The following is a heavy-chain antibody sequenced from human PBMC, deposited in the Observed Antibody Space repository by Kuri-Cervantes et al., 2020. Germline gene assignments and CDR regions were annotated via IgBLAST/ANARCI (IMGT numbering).Heavy chain of an antibody. CDR2: INPNSGGT. CDR3: ARVDCSSTSCYESYYYGMDV. V-gene: IGHV1-2*02. Sequence: ASVKVSCKASGYTFTSYYMHWVRQAPGQGLEWMGWINPNSGGTNYAQKFQGRVTMTRDTSISTAYMELSRLRSDDTAVYYCARVDCSSTSCYESYYYGMDVRGQGTTVTVSS. D-gene: IGHD2-2*01. CDR1: GYTFTSYY. J-gene: IGHJ6*02.